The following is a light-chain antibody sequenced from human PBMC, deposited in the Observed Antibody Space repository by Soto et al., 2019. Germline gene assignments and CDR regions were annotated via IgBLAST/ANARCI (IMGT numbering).Light chain of an antibody. CDR1: QSVSSN. V-gene: IGKV3-15*01. Sequence: EIVLTRSPAPRSVSQEARATLSGRASQSVSSNLAWYQQKPGQAPRLLIYGASTRATGIPARLSGSGSETEFTLTISSLQSEDFAVYYCQQYNNWPPLTFGGGTKVDIK. J-gene: IGKJ4*01. CDR3: QQYNNWPPLT. CDR2: GAS.